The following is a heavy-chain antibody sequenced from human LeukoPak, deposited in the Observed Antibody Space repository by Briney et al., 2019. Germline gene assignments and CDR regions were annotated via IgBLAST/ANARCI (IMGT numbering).Heavy chain of an antibody. CDR1: GFTFSSYG. CDR2: ISYDGSNK. V-gene: IGHV3-30*18. CDR3: AKDLRYCSSTSCYPPYYYYGMDV. J-gene: IGHJ6*02. D-gene: IGHD2-2*01. Sequence: PGESLRLSCAASGFTFSSYGMHWVRQAPGKGLEWVAVISYDGSNKYYADSVKGRFTISRDNSKNTLYLQMNSLRAEDTAVYYCAKDLRYCSSTSCYPPYYYYGMDVWGQGTTVTVSS.